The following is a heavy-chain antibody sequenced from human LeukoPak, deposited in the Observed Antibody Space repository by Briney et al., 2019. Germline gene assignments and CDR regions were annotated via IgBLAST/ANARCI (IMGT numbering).Heavy chain of an antibody. CDR1: GFTFSSYS. Sequence: PGGSLRLSCAASGFTFSSYSMNWVRQAPGKGLEWVSSISSSSSYIYYADSVKGRFTISRDNSKNTLYLQMNSLRAEDTAVYYCARDYDPHDAFDIWGQGTMVTVSS. D-gene: IGHD5-12*01. CDR2: ISSSSSYI. CDR3: ARDYDPHDAFDI. V-gene: IGHV3-21*04. J-gene: IGHJ3*02.